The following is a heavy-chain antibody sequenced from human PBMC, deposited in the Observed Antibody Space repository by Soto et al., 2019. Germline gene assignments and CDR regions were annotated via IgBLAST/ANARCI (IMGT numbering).Heavy chain of an antibody. Sequence: SETLSLTCTVSGGSISSYYWSWIRQPPGKGLEWIGYIYYSGSTNYNPSLKSRVTISVDTSKNQFSLKLSSVTAADTAVYYCARGGAYYDFWSGQPLPTYYHYYCMDGWGQGITVTVSS. D-gene: IGHD3-3*01. CDR1: GGSISSYY. CDR3: ARGGAYYDFWSGQPLPTYYHYYCMDG. V-gene: IGHV4-59*01. CDR2: IYYSGST. J-gene: IGHJ6*02.